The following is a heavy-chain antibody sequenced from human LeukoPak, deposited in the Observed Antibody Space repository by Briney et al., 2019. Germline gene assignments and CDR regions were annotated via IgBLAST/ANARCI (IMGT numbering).Heavy chain of an antibody. CDR3: AREIVSSSWYDGDYFDY. D-gene: IGHD6-13*01. CDR2: IYYSGST. Sequence: PSETLSLTCTVSGGSISSSNYYWGWIRQPPGTGLEWLGRIYYSGSTYYNPSLKSRVTISVATSKNQFFLKLSSVTAADTAVYYCAREIVSSSWYDGDYFDYWGQGTLVTVSS. CDR1: GGSISSSNYY. J-gene: IGHJ4*02. V-gene: IGHV4-39*07.